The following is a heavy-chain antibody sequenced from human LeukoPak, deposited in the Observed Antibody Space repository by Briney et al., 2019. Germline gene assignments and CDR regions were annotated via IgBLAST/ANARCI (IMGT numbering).Heavy chain of an antibody. D-gene: IGHD6-13*01. Sequence: GASVKVSCKASGGTFSSYAISWVRQAPRQGLEWMGGIIPIFGTTNHAQTFQGRVTITADESTSTAYMELSSLRSEDTAVYYCARAGYSNSSRDNYYYYYGMDVWGQGTTVTVSS. CDR3: ARAGYSNSSRDNYYYYYGMDV. V-gene: IGHV1-69*13. CDR1: GGTFSSYA. J-gene: IGHJ6*02. CDR2: IIPIFGTT.